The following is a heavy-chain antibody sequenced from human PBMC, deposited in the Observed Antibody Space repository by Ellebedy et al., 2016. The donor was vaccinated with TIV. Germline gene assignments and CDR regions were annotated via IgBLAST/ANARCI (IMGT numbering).Heavy chain of an antibody. J-gene: IGHJ4*02. CDR1: GYSFTSYW. CDR2: IYPGDSDT. Sequence: GESLKISCKGSGYSFTSYWIGWVRQMPGKGLEWMGIIYPGDSDTRYSPSFQGQVTISADKSISTAYLQWSSLKASDTAMYYCARQGQQLVFGDKYYFDYWGQGTLVTVSS. D-gene: IGHD6-13*01. V-gene: IGHV5-51*01. CDR3: ARQGQQLVFGDKYYFDY.